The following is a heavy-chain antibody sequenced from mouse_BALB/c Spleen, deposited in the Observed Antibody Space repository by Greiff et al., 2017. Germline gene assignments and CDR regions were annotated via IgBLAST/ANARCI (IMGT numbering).Heavy chain of an antibody. D-gene: IGHD2-1*01. J-gene: IGHJ3*01. Sequence: VQLQQSGAELVKPGASVKLSCKASGYTFTSYYMYWVKQRPGQGLEWIGEINPSNGGTNFNEKFKSKATLPVDKSSSTAYMQLSSLTSEDSAVYYCTRSEIYYGNSWFAYWGQGTLVTVSA. CDR3: TRSEIYYGNSWFAY. CDR2: INPSNGGT. CDR1: GYTFTSYY. V-gene: IGHV1S81*02.